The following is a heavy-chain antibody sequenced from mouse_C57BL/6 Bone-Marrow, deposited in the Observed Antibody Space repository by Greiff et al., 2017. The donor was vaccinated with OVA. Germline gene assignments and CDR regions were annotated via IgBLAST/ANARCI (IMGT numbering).Heavy chain of an antibody. V-gene: IGHV1-26*01. CDR1: GYTFTDYY. J-gene: IGHJ2*01. Sequence: EVQLQQSGPELVKPGASVKISCKASGYTFTDYYMNWVKQSHGKSLEWIGDINPNNGGTSYNQKIKGKATLTVDKSSSTDYMELRSLTSEDSAVYYCARDTTVVAPFDYWGQGTTLTVSS. CDR3: ARDTTVVAPFDY. D-gene: IGHD1-1*01. CDR2: INPNNGGT.